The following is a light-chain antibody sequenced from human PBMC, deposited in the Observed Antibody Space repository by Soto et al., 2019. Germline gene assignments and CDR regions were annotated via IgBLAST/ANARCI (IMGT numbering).Light chain of an antibody. CDR2: DVS. CDR1: SRHFGGYNY. J-gene: IGLJ3*02. CDR3: CSYAGTYTPWV. Sequence: QSALTPPRSVSGTTGQSVTISRTGTSRHFGGYNYVSWYQQYPSKAPKVIIYDVSKRPSGVPDRFSGSKSGNTASLTISGLQAEDEADYYCCSYAGTYTPWVFGGGTKVTVL. V-gene: IGLV2-11*01.